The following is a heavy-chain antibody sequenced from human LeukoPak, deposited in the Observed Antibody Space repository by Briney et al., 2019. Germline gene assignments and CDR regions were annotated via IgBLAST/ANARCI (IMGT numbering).Heavy chain of an antibody. D-gene: IGHD5-24*01. CDR3: AKENTRDGYRHSHH. CDR2: ITYDENIK. V-gene: IGHV3-30*02. Sequence: QAGGSLRLSCKASGFPFSSYGMQWVRQAPGKGLEWVACITYDENIKYYADSVKGRFTISRDNSENTLYLQMNSLRAEDTAVYYCAKENTRDGYRHSHHWGQGTLVTVSS. J-gene: IGHJ4*02. CDR1: GFPFSSYG.